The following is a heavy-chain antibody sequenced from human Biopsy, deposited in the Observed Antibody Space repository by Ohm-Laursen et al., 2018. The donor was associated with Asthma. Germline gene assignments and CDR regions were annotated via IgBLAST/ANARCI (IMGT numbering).Heavy chain of an antibody. CDR2: ISSDGHLK. D-gene: IGHD4-23*01. Sequence: SLRLSCAAPGFVFSQSGMHWVRQAPGKGLEWVALISSDGHLKYYEDSVKGRFTITRDNSKNSLYLQINSLRVEDSAVYYCARESGQDYGGFGSFDRWGQGKMVAVSS. J-gene: IGHJ3*02. CDR3: ARESGQDYGGFGSFDR. V-gene: IGHV3-30*03. CDR1: GFVFSQSG.